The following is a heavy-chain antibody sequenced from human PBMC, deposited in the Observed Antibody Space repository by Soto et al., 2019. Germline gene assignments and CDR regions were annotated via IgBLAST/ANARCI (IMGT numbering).Heavy chain of an antibody. CDR1: GYTFTRYY. CDR2: INLSGGST. CDR3: ASGLGDCSTTSCYFGYSDY. J-gene: IGHJ4*02. V-gene: IGHV1-46*03. Sequence: QVQLVQSGAEVKKPGASVKVSCKASGYTFTRYYMQWVQQAPGQGLEWMGIINLSGGSTFVAQKFQGRVTMTRDTSTSTVFMELSSLRSDDTAVYYCASGLGDCSTTSCYFGYSDYWGQGTLVTVSS. D-gene: IGHD2-2*01.